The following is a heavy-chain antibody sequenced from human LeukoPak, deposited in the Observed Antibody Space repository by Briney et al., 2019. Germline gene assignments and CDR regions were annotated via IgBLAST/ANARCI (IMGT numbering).Heavy chain of an antibody. CDR1: GFTLSNFD. J-gene: IGHJ4*02. D-gene: IGHD6-6*01. CDR2: ISNSGGST. Sequence: PGGSLRLSCVASGFTLSNFDMSWVRQAPGKGLEWVSGISNSGGSTYYADSVKGQFTISRDNSKNTLYLQMNSLRAEDTAVFYCAKQSTARSLGEGGQGTLVTVSS. V-gene: IGHV3-23*01. CDR3: AKQSTARSLGE.